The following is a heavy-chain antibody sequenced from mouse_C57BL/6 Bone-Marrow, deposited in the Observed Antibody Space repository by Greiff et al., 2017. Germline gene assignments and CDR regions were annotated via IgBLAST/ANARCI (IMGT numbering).Heavy chain of an antibody. CDR2: IWSGGST. V-gene: IGHV2-2*01. CDR1: GFSLTSYG. Sequence: QVQLKESGPGLVQPSQSLSITCTVSGFSLTSYGVHWVRQSPGKGLAWLGVIWSGGSTDYNAAFISRLSISKDNSKSQVFFKMNRLQADDTAIYYCARKDCNYYAMDYWGQGTSVTVSS. J-gene: IGHJ4*01. CDR3: ARKDCNYYAMDY. D-gene: IGHD6-2*01.